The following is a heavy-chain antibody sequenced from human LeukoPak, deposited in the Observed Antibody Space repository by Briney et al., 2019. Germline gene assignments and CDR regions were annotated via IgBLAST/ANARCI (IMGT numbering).Heavy chain of an antibody. D-gene: IGHD1-7*01. CDR3: ARAGNWNYGLFDY. CDR1: GGSISSSSYY. CDR2: IYYSGST. V-gene: IGHV4-39*01. J-gene: IGHJ4*02. Sequence: SETLSLTCTVSGGSISSSSYYWGWIRQPPGKGLEWIGSIYYSGSTYYNPSLKSRVTISVDTSKNQLSLKLSSVTAADTAVYYCARAGNWNYGLFDYWGQGTLVTVSS.